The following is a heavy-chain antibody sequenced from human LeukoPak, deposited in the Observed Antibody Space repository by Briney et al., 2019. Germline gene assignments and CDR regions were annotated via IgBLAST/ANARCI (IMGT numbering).Heavy chain of an antibody. D-gene: IGHD2-2*01. CDR1: GFTFSTYG. CDR2: ISSGGTYL. CDR3: ARVTSPYYFDS. V-gene: IGHV3-21*01. J-gene: IGHJ4*02. Sequence: RGSLRLSCAASGFTFSTYGMNWVRQAPGKGLEWVSSISSGGTYLNYADSVKGRFTISRDNAKNSLYLQMNSLRAEDAAVYYCARVTSPYYFDSWGQGTLVTVSS.